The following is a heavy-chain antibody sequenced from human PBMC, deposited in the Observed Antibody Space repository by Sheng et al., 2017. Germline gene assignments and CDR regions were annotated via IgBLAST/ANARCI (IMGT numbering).Heavy chain of an antibody. CDR2: INPNTGDT. J-gene: IGHJ6*03. D-gene: IGHD2-2*01. CDR1: GYTFTGYY. V-gene: IGHV1-2*02. CDR3: ARDIVVVPAARSVYYYMDV. Sequence: QVHLVQSGAEVKKPGASVKVSCKASGYTFTGYYMHWVRQAPGQGLEWMGWINPNTGDTVYAEKFQGRVTMTGDTSINTADLELRSLRSDDTAVYYCARDIVVVPAARSVYYYMDVWGKGTTVTVSS.